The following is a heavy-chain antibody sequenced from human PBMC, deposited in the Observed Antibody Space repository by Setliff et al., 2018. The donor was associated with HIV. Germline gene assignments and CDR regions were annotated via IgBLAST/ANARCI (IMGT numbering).Heavy chain of an antibody. J-gene: IGHJ4*02. D-gene: IGHD7-27*01. Sequence: PSETLSLTCTVSGGSLSSSNYYCGWIRQPPGKGLEWIGSIYYSGNTYYNPSLKSRVTISGDTSKKQFSLKLRAVTAADSAVCYCARQGRPGDFDSWGQGTLVTVSS. CDR3: ARQGRPGDFDS. CDR1: GGSLSSSNYY. V-gene: IGHV4-39*01. CDR2: IYYSGNT.